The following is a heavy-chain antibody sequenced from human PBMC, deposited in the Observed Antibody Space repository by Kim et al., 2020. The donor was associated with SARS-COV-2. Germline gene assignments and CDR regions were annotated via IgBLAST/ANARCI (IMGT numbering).Heavy chain of an antibody. CDR3: ARAITIFGVVIIAYFDY. D-gene: IGHD3-3*01. Sequence: LKSRVTISVDTSKNQFSLKLSAVTAADTAVYYCARAITIFGVVIIAYFDYWGQGTLVTVSS. V-gene: IGHV4-31*02. J-gene: IGHJ4*02.